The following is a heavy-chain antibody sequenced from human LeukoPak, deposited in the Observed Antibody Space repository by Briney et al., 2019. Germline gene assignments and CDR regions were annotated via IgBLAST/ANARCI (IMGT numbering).Heavy chain of an antibody. D-gene: IGHD7-27*01. Sequence: PGGSLRLSCAASGFTFSSYTMSWVRQAPGKGLKWVSTITTSDGNTYYADSAKGRFTVSRDNSKNTLFLQMNSLRAEDTAVYYCAKDGGLWVSAHWGDSWGRGTLVTVSS. CDR3: AKDGGLWVSAHWGDS. CDR2: ITTSDGNT. V-gene: IGHV3-23*01. CDR1: GFTFSSYT. J-gene: IGHJ4*02.